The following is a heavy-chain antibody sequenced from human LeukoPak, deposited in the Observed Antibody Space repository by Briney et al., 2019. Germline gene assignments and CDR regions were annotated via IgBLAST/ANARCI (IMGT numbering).Heavy chain of an antibody. Sequence: GASVKVSCKASGYTFTSYGISWVRQAPGQGLEWMGWISAYNGNTNYAQKLQGRVTMTTDTSTSTAYMELRSLRSDDTAVYYCARVQEYSSGWSLNRDYYYYMDVWGKGTLVTVSS. V-gene: IGHV1-18*01. CDR1: GYTFTSYG. J-gene: IGHJ6*03. CDR3: ARVQEYSSGWSLNRDYYYYMDV. D-gene: IGHD6-19*01. CDR2: ISAYNGNT.